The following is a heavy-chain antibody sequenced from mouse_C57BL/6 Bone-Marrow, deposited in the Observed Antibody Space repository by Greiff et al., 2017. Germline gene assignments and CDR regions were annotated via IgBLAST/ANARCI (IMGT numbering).Heavy chain of an antibody. Sequence: QVQLQQSGAELVKPGASVKISCKASGYAFSRYWMNWVKQRPGKGLEWIGQIYPGDGDTNYNGKFKGTATLTADKSSSTAYMQLSSLTSEDSAVYVCARCPSTVVATEAMDYWGQGTSVTVAS. CDR3: ARCPSTVVATEAMDY. V-gene: IGHV1-80*01. CDR2: IYPGDGDT. D-gene: IGHD1-1*01. CDR1: GYAFSRYW. J-gene: IGHJ4*01.